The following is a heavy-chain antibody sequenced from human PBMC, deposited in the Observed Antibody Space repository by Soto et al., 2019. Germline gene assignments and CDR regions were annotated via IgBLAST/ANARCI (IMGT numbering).Heavy chain of an antibody. J-gene: IGHJ5*02. CDR2: IYSGGST. D-gene: IGHD1-26*01. CDR1: GFTVSSNY. V-gene: IGHV3-66*01. Sequence: GGSLRLSCAASGFTVSSNYMSWVRQAPGKGLEWVSVIYSGGSTYYADSVKGRFTISRDNSKNTLYLQMNSLRAEDTAVYYCARDLRWGWFDPWGQGTLVTVSS. CDR3: ARDLRWGWFDP.